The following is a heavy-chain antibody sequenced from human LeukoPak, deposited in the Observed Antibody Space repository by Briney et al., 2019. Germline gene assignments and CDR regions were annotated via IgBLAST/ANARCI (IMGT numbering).Heavy chain of an antibody. CDR1: RLTLGDFA. V-gene: IGHV3-49*04. CDR3: NRSTRRDVGYTYYYDSSGYHDAFDI. CDR2: IRSKAYGGTT. J-gene: IGHJ3*02. Sequence: PGGSLTLSCTASRLTLGDFAMSWVPQAPGRGREWVGFIRSKAYGGTTKYAASVKVRFTISRDDYKSIVYPQINNQKTEDNAVYYCNRSTRRDVGYTYYYDSSGYHDAFDIWGQGTMVSVCS. D-gene: IGHD3-22*01.